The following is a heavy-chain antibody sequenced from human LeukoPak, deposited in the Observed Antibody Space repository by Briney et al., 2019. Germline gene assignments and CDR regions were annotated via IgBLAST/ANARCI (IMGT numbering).Heavy chain of an antibody. CDR1: GFTFNTYA. CDR2: IASDGRDK. D-gene: IGHD2-8*01. Sequence: GGSLRLSCAASGFTFNTYAMHWVRQAPGKGLEWVAVIASDGRDKRYLDSVKGRFTISRENSKNTLYLQMNSLRVEDTAVYYCAKDGVKGPAAYNFDYWGQGTLVTVSS. J-gene: IGHJ4*02. V-gene: IGHV3-30*18. CDR3: AKDGVKGPAAYNFDY.